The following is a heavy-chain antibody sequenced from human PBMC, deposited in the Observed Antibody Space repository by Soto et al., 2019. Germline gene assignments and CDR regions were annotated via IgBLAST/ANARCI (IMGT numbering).Heavy chain of an antibody. V-gene: IGHV1-18*01. J-gene: IGHJ3*02. CDR2: ISAYNGNT. CDR1: GYTFTSYG. CDR3: ARDNGDAFDI. D-gene: IGHD2-8*01. Sequence: ASVKVSCKASGYTFTSYGISWVRQAPGQGLEWMGGISAYNGNTNYNPSLKSRVTISVDTSKNQFSLKLSSVTAADTAVYYCARDNGDAFDIWGQGTMVTVSS.